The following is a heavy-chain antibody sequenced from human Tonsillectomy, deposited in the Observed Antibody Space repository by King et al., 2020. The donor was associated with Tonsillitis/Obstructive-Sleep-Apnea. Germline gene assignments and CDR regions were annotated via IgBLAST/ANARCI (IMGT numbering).Heavy chain of an antibody. CDR1: GYSFTSFW. CDR2: IYPGDSDT. CDR3: ARGDDFWSGKYYFDY. Sequence: QLVQSGAEVKKPGDSLKISCKGSGYSFTSFWIAWVRQMPGKGLEWMGSIYPGDSDTRYSPSFHGPVTISTDKSISTADLQWRSLKASDTAMYFCARGDDFWSGKYYFDYWSQGTLLTVSS. J-gene: IGHJ4*02. D-gene: IGHD3-3*01. V-gene: IGHV5-51*01.